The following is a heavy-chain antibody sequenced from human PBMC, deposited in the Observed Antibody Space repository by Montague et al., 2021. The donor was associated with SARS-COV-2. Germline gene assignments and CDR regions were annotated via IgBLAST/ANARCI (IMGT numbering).Heavy chain of an antibody. CDR3: ARDPYSSSWFDAFDI. D-gene: IGHD6-13*01. J-gene: IGHJ3*02. CDR1: GFTFSSYW. Sequence: SLRLSCAASGFTFSSYWMSWVRQAPGKGLEWVANIKQDGSEKYYVDSVKGRFTISRDNAKNSLYLRMNSLRAEDTAVYYCARDPYSSSWFDAFDIWGQGTMVTVSS. V-gene: IGHV3-7*01. CDR2: IKQDGSEK.